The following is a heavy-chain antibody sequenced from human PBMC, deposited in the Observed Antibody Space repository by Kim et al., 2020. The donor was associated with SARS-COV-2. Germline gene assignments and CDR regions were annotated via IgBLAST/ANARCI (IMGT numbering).Heavy chain of an antibody. J-gene: IGHJ4*02. CDR3: AREYYGAGSRTPFDY. Sequence: KFLGRVTITADKSTSTAYMELSSLRSEDTAVYYCAREYYGAGSRTPFDYWGQGTLVTVSS. D-gene: IGHD3-10*01. V-gene: IGHV1-69*04.